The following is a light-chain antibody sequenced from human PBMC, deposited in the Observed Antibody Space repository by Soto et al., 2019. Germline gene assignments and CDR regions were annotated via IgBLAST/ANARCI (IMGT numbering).Light chain of an antibody. CDR1: SSNIGSNT. Sequence: QSVLTQPPSASGTSGQRVTSSCSGSSSNIGSNTVNWYQQLPGTAPKLLIYSNNQRPSGVPDRFSGSKSGTSASLAISGLQSEDEADYYCVAWDDSLNGVVFGGGTQLTVL. J-gene: IGLJ2*01. CDR2: SNN. CDR3: VAWDDSLNGVV. V-gene: IGLV1-44*01.